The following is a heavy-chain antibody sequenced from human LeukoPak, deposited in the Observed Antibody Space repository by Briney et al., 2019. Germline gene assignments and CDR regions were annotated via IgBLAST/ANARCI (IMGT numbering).Heavy chain of an antibody. CDR2: IYTSGST. D-gene: IGHD3-10*01. Sequence: PSETLSLTCTVSGGSISSYYWSWIRQPAGKGLEWIGRIYTSGSTNYNPSLKSRVTMSVDTSKNQFSLKLSSVTAADTAVYYCARDGWSPWFGEPPYYMDVWGKGTTVTVSS. CDR1: GGSISSYY. J-gene: IGHJ6*03. V-gene: IGHV4-4*07. CDR3: ARDGWSPWFGEPPYYMDV.